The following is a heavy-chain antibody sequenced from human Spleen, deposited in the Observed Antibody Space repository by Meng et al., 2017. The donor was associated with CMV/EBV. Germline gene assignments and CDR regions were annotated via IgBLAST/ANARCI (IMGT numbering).Heavy chain of an antibody. D-gene: IGHD6-13*01. V-gene: IGHV4-4*01. Sequence: TCAVFGASINSIHWWTWVRQPPEKGLEWIGEISHSGTTNYNSSLKSRVDISVDKSTNLFSLNLNSVTAADTAVYFCARRSSSTWGIDYWGQGTLVTVSS. CDR1: GASINSIHW. CDR3: ARRSSSTWGIDY. J-gene: IGHJ4*02. CDR2: ISHSGTT.